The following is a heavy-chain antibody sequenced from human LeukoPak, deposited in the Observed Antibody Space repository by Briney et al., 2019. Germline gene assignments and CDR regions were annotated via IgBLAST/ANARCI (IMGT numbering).Heavy chain of an antibody. CDR1: GYTFTGYY. CDR3: AREPPKKLSYDSYGY. Sequence: ASVKVSCKASGYTFTGYYMHWVRQAPGQGLEWMGRINPNSGGTNYAQKVQGRVTMTRDTSISKAYMELSRLRSDDTAVYYCAREPPKKLSYDSYGYWGQGTLVTVSS. V-gene: IGHV1-2*06. D-gene: IGHD3-22*01. CDR2: INPNSGGT. J-gene: IGHJ4*02.